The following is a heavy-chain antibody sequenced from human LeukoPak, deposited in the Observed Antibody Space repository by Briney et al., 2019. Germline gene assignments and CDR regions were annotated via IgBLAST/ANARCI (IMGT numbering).Heavy chain of an antibody. J-gene: IGHJ4*02. D-gene: IGHD3-22*01. CDR2: INWNGGST. V-gene: IGHV3-20*04. Sequence: GGSLRLPCAASGFTFYDYGMSWVRPAPGEGLEWVSGINWNGGSTGYADSVKGRFTISRDNAKNSLYLQMNSLRAEDTAVYYCARDRGYYDSSGYPLSPPYYFDYWGQGTLVTVSS. CDR1: GFTFYDYG. CDR3: ARDRGYYDSSGYPLSPPYYFDY.